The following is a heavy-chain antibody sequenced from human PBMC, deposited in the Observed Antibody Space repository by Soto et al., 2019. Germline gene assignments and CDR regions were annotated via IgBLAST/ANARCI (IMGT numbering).Heavy chain of an antibody. CDR1: GGSFSGYY. J-gene: IGHJ2*01. V-gene: IGHV4-34*01. CDR3: ARESHDILTGPPWVWYFDL. Sequence: QVQLQQWGAGPLRPLETLSLTCGVSGGSFSGYYWAWIRQSPGKGLEWIGEINDRGSINYNPSLQSPVSISVDTSKNHYPLNLRSVTAADTAVYYCARESHDILTGPPWVWYFDLWGRGTLVTVSS. D-gene: IGHD3-9*01. CDR2: INDRGSI.